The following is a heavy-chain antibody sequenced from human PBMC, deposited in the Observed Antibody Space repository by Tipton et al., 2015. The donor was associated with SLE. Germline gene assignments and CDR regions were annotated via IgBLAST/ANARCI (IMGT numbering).Heavy chain of an antibody. CDR3: ARPHRSGWREDAFDF. CDR1: GYTFSSHW. V-gene: IGHV5-51*03. D-gene: IGHD6-19*01. Sequence: QLVQSGAEVKKPGESLKISCKGSGYTFSSHWIGWVRQMPGKGLEWMGIIYPGDSDTRYSPSFQGQVTISADKSISTAYLQWSSLKASDTAMYYCARPHRSGWREDAFDFWGQGTMVTVCS. J-gene: IGHJ3*01. CDR2: IYPGDSDT.